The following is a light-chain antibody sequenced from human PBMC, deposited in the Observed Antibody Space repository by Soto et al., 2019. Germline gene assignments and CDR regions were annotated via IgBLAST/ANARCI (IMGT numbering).Light chain of an antibody. CDR1: QSVSNN. Sequence: EMVMTQSPATLSLSPGERATLSCRASQSVSNNLAWYQQKRGQSPRLLIYGASTRATGIPARFSGSGSGTEFTLTISSLQSEDFAVYYCQQYDYYWSFVQGTKVEIK. CDR2: GAS. CDR3: QQYDYYWS. V-gene: IGKV3-15*01. J-gene: IGKJ1*01.